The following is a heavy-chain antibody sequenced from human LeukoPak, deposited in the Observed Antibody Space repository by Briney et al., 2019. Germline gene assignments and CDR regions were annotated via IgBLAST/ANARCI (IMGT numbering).Heavy chain of an antibody. J-gene: IGHJ4*02. Sequence: GGSLRLSCAASGFTFSSYWMHWVRQAPGKGLVWVSRINSDGSSTRYADSVKGRFTISRDNAKKTLYLQMNSLRAEDTAVYYCARSTGWFGQGYFDYWGQGTLVTVSS. D-gene: IGHD3-10*01. CDR2: INSDGSST. CDR1: GFTFSSYW. CDR3: ARSTGWFGQGYFDY. V-gene: IGHV3-74*01.